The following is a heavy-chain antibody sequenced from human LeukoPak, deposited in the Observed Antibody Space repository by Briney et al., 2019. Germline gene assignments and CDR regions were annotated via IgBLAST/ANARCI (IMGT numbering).Heavy chain of an antibody. Sequence: ASVKVSCKASGYTFTGYYMHWVRQAPGQGLEWMGWINPNSGGTNYAQKFQGRVTMPRDTSISTAYMELSRRRSDDTAVYYCAKDSACSGGSCYSDYWGQGTLVTVSS. J-gene: IGHJ4*02. CDR3: AKDSACSGGSCYSDY. D-gene: IGHD2-15*01. CDR2: INPNSGGT. CDR1: GYTFTGYY. V-gene: IGHV1-2*02.